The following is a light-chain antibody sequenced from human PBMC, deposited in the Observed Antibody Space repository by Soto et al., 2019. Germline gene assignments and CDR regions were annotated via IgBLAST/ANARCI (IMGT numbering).Light chain of an antibody. Sequence: IPLTHSPCSLSAPVADILAIICWASQGISNYLTWYQQEPGKAPKLLIYAAATLQSGVPSTFSGSGSGTDFTLTISFLQPEDFATYYCQQYYSYPLTFGEGTKVDIK. CDR2: AAA. V-gene: IGKV1-16*01. CDR1: QGISNY. J-gene: IGKJ4*01. CDR3: QQYYSYPLT.